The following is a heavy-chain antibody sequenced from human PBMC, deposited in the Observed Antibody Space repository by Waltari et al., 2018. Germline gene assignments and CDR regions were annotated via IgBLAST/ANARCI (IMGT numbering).Heavy chain of an antibody. V-gene: IGHV3-7*01. J-gene: IGHJ4*02. CDR3: ARDTYQLPLDY. CDR2: IKQDGSEK. Sequence: EVQLVESGGGLVQPGGSLRLSCAASGSTFSSYWMSWVRQAPGKGLEWVANIKQDGSEKYYVDSVKGRFTISRDNAKNSLYLQMNSLRAEDTAVYYCARDTYQLPLDYWGQGTLVTVSS. CDR1: GSTFSSYW. D-gene: IGHD2-2*01.